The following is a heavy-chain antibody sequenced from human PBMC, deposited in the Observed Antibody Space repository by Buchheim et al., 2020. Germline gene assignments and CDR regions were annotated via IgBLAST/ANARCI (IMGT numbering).Heavy chain of an antibody. J-gene: IGHJ6*02. CDR2: IYTSGST. D-gene: IGHD2-8*02. CDR1: GGPISSGSYY. CDR3: ARDGYCTGGVCWDYYYGMDV. V-gene: IGHV4-61*02. Sequence: QVQLQESGPGLVKPSQTLSPTCTVSGGPISSGSYYWSWIRQPAGKGLEWIGRIYTSGSTHYNPSLKSRVTISVDTSKHQFSLKLSSVTAADTAVYYCARDGYCTGGVCWDYYYGMDVWGQETT.